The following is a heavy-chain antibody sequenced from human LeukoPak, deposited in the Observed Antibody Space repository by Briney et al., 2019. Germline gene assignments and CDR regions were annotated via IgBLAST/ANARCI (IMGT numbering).Heavy chain of an antibody. V-gene: IGHV1-2*06. J-gene: IGHJ4*02. CDR3: ARRSRITGTTSGYFDY. CDR2: INPNSGGT. CDR1: GYTFTGYY. D-gene: IGHD1-20*01. Sequence: ASVTVSCTASGYTFTGYYMHWVRQAPGQGLEWMGRINPNSGGTNYAQKFQGRVTMTRDTSISTAYMELSRLRSDDTAVYYCARRSRITGTTSGYFDYWGQGTLVTVSS.